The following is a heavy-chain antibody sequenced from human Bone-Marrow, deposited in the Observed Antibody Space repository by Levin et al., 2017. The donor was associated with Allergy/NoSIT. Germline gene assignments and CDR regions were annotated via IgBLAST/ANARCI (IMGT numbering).Heavy chain of an antibody. V-gene: IGHV3-23*01. J-gene: IGHJ4*02. CDR3: AKVLPVAGTFFGY. D-gene: IGHD6-19*01. CDR2: ISDSGGIP. CDR1: GFTFSSYA. Sequence: PGESLKISCAASGFTFSSYAMSWVRQAPGRGLEWVSRISDSGGIPYYADSVKGRFTISRDNSKNTLYLQMNTLRAEDTAVYYCAKVLPVAGTFFGYWGQGTLVTVSS.